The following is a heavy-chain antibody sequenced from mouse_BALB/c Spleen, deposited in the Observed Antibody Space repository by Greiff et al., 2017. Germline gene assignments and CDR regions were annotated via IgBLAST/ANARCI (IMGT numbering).Heavy chain of an antibody. J-gene: IGHJ3*01. Sequence: EVQGVESGAELVKPGASVKLSCTASGFNIKDTYMHWVKQRPEQGLEWIGRIDPANGNTKYDPKFQGKATITADTSSNTAYLQLSSLTSEDTAVYYCAKGGYDYDPFAYWGQGTLVTVSA. D-gene: IGHD2-4*01. CDR2: IDPANGNT. V-gene: IGHV14-3*02. CDR3: AKGGYDYDPFAY. CDR1: GFNIKDTY.